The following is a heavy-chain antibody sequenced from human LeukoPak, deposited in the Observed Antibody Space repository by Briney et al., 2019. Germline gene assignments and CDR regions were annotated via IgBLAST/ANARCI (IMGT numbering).Heavy chain of an antibody. Sequence: PSETLSLTCTVSGGSISGYYWSWIRQPPGKGLEWIGYIDYSGSTNYNPSLKSRVTISVDTSKNQFSLKLSSVTAADTAVYYCAREVASAGLDYWGQGTLVTVSS. D-gene: IGHD5-12*01. CDR1: GGSISGYY. V-gene: IGHV4-59*01. CDR3: AREVASAGLDY. CDR2: IDYSGST. J-gene: IGHJ4*02.